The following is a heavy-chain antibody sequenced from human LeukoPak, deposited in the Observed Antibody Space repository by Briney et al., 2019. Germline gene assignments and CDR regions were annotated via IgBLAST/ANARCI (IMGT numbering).Heavy chain of an antibody. Sequence: PGRSLRLSCAASGFTFTSYGMHWVRQAPGKGLEWVTNIKQDGSEKYYVDSVKGRFTISRDNTKNSLYLQMNSLRAEDTAVYYCARFWYGSGSYRVFDYWGQGTLVTVSS. CDR3: ARFWYGSGSYRVFDY. CDR2: IKQDGSEK. CDR1: GFTFTSYG. D-gene: IGHD3-10*01. J-gene: IGHJ4*02. V-gene: IGHV3-7*04.